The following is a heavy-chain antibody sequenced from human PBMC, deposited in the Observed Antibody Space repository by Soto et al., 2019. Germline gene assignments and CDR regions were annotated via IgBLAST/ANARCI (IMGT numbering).Heavy chain of an antibody. CDR1: GFIFSSCW. V-gene: IGHV3-7*01. D-gene: IGHD6-19*01. CDR2: MGPDGSYK. J-gene: IGHJ4*02. CDR3: ARDRVAVAGSDFDY. Sequence: GGSLRLSCAGSGFIFSSCWMHWVRQTPGKGLEWVANMGPDGSYKRYVDSVKGRFTISRDNSKKSLYPQMNSLRAEDTVVYYCARDRVAVAGSDFDYWGQGTLVTVSS.